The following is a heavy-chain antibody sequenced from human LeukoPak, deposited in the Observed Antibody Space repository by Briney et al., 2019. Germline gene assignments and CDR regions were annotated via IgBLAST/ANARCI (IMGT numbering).Heavy chain of an antibody. CDR3: ATTPKSRESYHLDD. J-gene: IGHJ4*02. V-gene: IGHV3-23*01. CDR2: ISGSGGST. CDR1: GFTFSSYA. D-gene: IGHD1-26*01. Sequence: PGGSLRLSCAASGFTFSSYAMSWVRQAPGKGLEWVSAISGSGGSTYYADSVKGRFTISRDNSKNTLYLQMNSLRAEDTAVYYCATTPKSRESYHLDDWGQGTLVTVSS.